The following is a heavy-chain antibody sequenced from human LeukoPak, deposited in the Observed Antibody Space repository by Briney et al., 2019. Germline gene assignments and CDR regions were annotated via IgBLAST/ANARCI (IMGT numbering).Heavy chain of an antibody. CDR1: GYTFTSYG. V-gene: IGHV1-18*01. CDR3: ARDITMLVVAEKWFDP. CDR2: ISAYNGNT. J-gene: IGHJ5*02. D-gene: IGHD3-22*01. Sequence: ASVKVSCKASGYTFTSYGISWVRQAPGQGLEWMGWISAYNGNTNYAQKLQCRVTMPNDTSTSTAYTELRSLRSDDTAVYYCARDITMLVVAEKWFDPWGQGNLVTVSS.